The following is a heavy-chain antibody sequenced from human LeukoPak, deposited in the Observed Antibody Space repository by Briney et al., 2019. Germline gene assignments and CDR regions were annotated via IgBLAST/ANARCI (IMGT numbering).Heavy chain of an antibody. CDR3: ARWVWGLGTFDY. CDR1: GFTFSSYE. Sequence: GGSLRLSCAASGFTFSSYEMNWVRQAPGKGLEWVSYISSSGSTIYYADSVKGRFTISRDNAKNSLYLQMNSLRAEDTAVYYCARWVWGLGTFDYWGQGTLVTVSS. D-gene: IGHD3-16*01. CDR2: ISSSGSTI. V-gene: IGHV3-48*03. J-gene: IGHJ4*02.